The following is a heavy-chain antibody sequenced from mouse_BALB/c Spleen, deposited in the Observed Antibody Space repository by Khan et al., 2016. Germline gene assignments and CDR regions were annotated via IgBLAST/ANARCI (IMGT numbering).Heavy chain of an antibody. CDR2: ISYSGST. Sequence: EVQLQESGPGLVKPSQSLSLTCTVTGYSITSGYGWNWIRQFPGNKLEWMGYISYSGSTNYNPSLKSRISITRDTSKNQFFLPLNSVTTEDTATXYCARTARIKYWGQGTTLTVSS. D-gene: IGHD1-2*01. J-gene: IGHJ2*01. CDR1: GYSITSGYG. V-gene: IGHV3-2*02. CDR3: ARTARIKY.